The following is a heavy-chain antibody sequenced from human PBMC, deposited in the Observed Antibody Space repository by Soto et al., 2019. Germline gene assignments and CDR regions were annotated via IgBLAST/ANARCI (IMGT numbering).Heavy chain of an antibody. J-gene: IGHJ5*02. Sequence: QPQLQESGPGLVKPSETLSLTCTVSGGSISSSSYYWGWIRQPPGKGLEWIGSIYYSGSTYYNPSLKSRVTISVDTSKNQFSLKLSSVTAADTAVYYCASTTGVTYYDFWSGYYDDWFDPWGQGTLVTVSS. V-gene: IGHV4-39*01. CDR1: GGSISSSSYY. CDR3: ASTTGVTYYDFWSGYYDDWFDP. D-gene: IGHD3-3*01. CDR2: IYYSGST.